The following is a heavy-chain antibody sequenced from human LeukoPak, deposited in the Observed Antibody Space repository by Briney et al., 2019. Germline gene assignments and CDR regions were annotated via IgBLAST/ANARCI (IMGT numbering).Heavy chain of an antibody. CDR3: ARAEWELDDAFDI. CDR1: GGSVSSSSYY. CDR2: IYYSGST. J-gene: IGHJ3*02. D-gene: IGHD1-26*01. V-gene: IGHV4-39*01. Sequence: PSETLSLTCTVSGGSVSSSSYYWGWIRQPPGKGLEWIGNIYYSGSTYYNPSLKSRVTMSVDTSKNQFSLKLSSVTAADTAVYYCARAEWELDDAFDIWGQGTMTVSS.